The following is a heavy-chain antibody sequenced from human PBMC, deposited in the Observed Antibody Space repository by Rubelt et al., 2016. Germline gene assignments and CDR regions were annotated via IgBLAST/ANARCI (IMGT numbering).Heavy chain of an antibody. CDR3: AKDGSLLRFLEWLSQFDY. J-gene: IGHJ4*02. V-gene: IGHV3-33*06. CDR2: IWYDGNNK. D-gene: IGHD3-3*01. Sequence: LEWVAVIWYDGNNKYYADSVKGRFTISKDNSKNTLYLQMNSLRAEDTAVYYCAKDGSLLRFLEWLSQFDYWGQGTLVTVSS.